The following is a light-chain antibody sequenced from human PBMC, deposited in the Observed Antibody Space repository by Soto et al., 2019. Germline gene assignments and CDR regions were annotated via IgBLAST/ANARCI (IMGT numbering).Light chain of an antibody. CDR3: SSYTGNSVV. CDR2: EVT. Sequence: QSALTQPPSASGSPGQSVTISCTGTSSDVGGYNYVSWYQQHPGKVPKLMIYEVTKRPSGVPDRFSGSKSANTASLTVSGLQAEDEADYYCSSYTGNSVVFGGGTQLTVL. V-gene: IGLV2-8*01. J-gene: IGLJ2*01. CDR1: SSDVGGYNY.